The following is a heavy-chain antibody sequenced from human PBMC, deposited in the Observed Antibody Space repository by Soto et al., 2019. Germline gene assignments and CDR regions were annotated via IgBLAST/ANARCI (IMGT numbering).Heavy chain of an antibody. V-gene: IGHV3-7*05. Sequence: GGSLRLSCAASGFTFSSYWMSWVRQAPGKGLEWVANIKQDGSEKYYVDSVKGRFTISRDNAKNSLYLQMNSLRAEDTAVYYCARGPPYWSYDVSTGYATGGFDIWGQGTVVTVSS. CDR3: ARGPPYWSYDVSTGYATGGFDI. D-gene: IGHD3-9*01. CDR2: IKQDGSEK. J-gene: IGHJ3*02. CDR1: GFTFSSYW.